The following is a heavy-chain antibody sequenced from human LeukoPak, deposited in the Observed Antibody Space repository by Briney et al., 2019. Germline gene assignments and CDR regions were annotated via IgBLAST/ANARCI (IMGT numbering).Heavy chain of an antibody. CDR2: IYYSGTT. D-gene: IGHD1-20*01. Sequence: PSETLSLTCAVSGGSINSGGFSWTWIRQPPGKGLEWIGYIYYSGTTSYNPSLKSRVTISVDTSKNQFSLKLSSVTAADTAVYYCARERGDNWNVGPWGQGTLVTVSS. J-gene: IGHJ5*02. CDR1: GGSINSGGFS. V-gene: IGHV4-30-2*01. CDR3: ARERGDNWNVGP.